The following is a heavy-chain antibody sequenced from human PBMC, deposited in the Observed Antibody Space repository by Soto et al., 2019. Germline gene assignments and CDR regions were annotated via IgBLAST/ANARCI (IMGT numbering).Heavy chain of an antibody. CDR3: ARHSNLGPYCGGDCYSETSGAEYFQH. Sequence: QVQLQESGPGLVKPSETLSLTCTVSGGSISSYYWSWIRQPPGKGLEWIGYIYYSGSTNYNPSLKSRVTISVDTSKNQFSLKLSSVTAADTAVYYCARHSNLGPYCGGDCYSETSGAEYFQHWGQGTLVTVSS. V-gene: IGHV4-59*08. J-gene: IGHJ1*01. CDR2: IYYSGST. D-gene: IGHD2-21*01. CDR1: GGSISSYY.